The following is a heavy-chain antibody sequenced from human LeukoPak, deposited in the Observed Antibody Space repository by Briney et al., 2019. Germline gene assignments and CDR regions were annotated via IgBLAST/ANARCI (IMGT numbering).Heavy chain of an antibody. V-gene: IGHV3-15*01. Sequence: GGSLRLSCVASGFPFSNNCMNWERQAPGKGLEWVGRIKSRADGETTDYATPVRGRFTISRDDSKNTLYLQMNSLTGEDTAVSYCIAGYVGTQDDLDIWGQGTTVSVSS. CDR3: IAGYVGTQDDLDI. CDR1: GFPFSNNC. CDR2: IKSRADGETT. J-gene: IGHJ3*02. D-gene: IGHD2-2*01.